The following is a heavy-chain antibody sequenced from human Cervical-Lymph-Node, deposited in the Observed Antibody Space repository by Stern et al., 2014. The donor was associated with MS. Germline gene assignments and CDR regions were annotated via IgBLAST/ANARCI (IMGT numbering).Heavy chain of an antibody. J-gene: IGHJ6*02. D-gene: IGHD4-17*01. CDR3: AHTAVTFDEGYCLDV. Sequence: QVTLKESGPTLVKPTQTLTLTCTFSGFSLNTSGVGVGWIRQPPGKDLEWLEVIYWDDDERFRPSLKSRLTITKDTSTNPVVVCLANMDPVDTATYYCAHTAVTFDEGYCLDVWGQGTMVTVSS. CDR1: GFSLNTSGVG. V-gene: IGHV2-5*02. CDR2: IYWDDDE.